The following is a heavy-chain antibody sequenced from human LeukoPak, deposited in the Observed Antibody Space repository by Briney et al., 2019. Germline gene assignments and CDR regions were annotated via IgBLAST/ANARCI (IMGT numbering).Heavy chain of an antibody. Sequence: SETLSLTCAVSGGSVKSYYWSWIRQSPERGLQWIGFIHATGSTNTFPSLKSRVTISLDTSTNQFSLRLKSVTAADTAVYYCARHSARGYNYIDFWGRGTLVTVSS. D-gene: IGHD5-24*01. CDR2: IHATGST. CDR1: GGSVKSYY. J-gene: IGHJ4*02. CDR3: ARHSARGYNYIDF. V-gene: IGHV4-4*08.